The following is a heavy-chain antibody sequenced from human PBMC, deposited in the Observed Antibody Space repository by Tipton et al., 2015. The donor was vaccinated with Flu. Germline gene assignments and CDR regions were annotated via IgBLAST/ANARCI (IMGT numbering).Heavy chain of an antibody. CDR1: GYSFSDYW. D-gene: IGHD2-8*01. CDR2: IYPGDSET. Sequence: PGAEVKKPGESLKIPCKASGYSFSDYWIGWVRQMPGQGLEWMGTIYPGDSETKYSPSFHGQVTISADKSISTAYLQLSGLKASDTAMYYCVRHPYCTDALCPPGYWYFDLWGRGTLVTVSS. J-gene: IGHJ2*01. CDR3: VRHPYCTDALCPPGYWYFDL. V-gene: IGHV5-51*01.